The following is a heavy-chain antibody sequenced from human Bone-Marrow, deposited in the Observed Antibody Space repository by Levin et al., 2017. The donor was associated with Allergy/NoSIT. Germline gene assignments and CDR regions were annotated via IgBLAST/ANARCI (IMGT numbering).Heavy chain of an antibody. D-gene: IGHD3-10*01. Sequence: GGSLRLSCSASGFTFTNYYMSWIRQAPGKGLEWISYITSGDDIYYADFVQGRFTISGDNARDSLYLQMNNLRAEDTAIYYCARDRRGIGGAFGMWGQGTMVTVSS. CDR3: ARDRRGIGGAFGM. CDR2: ITSGDDI. J-gene: IGHJ3*02. V-gene: IGHV3-11*01. CDR1: GFTFTNYY.